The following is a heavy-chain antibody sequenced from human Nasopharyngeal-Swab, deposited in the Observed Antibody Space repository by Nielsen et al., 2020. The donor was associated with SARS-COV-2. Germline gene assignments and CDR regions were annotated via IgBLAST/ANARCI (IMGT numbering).Heavy chain of an antibody. D-gene: IGHD6-13*01. V-gene: IGHV4-39*01. CDR2: IDYSGST. J-gene: IGHJ4*02. Sequence: WIRQRPGKGREWIGSIDYSGSTDYNPTLKSRVTISVDTAKNQFSLKLSSVTAADTAVYYCARLDVSAAGRDYWGQGTLVTVSS. CDR3: ARLDVSAAGRDY.